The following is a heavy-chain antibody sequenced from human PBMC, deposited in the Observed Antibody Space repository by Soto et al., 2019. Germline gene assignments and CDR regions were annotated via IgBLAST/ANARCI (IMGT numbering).Heavy chain of an antibody. J-gene: IGHJ3*02. CDR3: ARDILYYYDSSGYGRGAFDI. Sequence: QVQLQESGPGLVKPSETLSLTCTVSAGSVSIGSYYWRWIRQPPGKGLEWLGYISYSGITNYNPSLKSRVTISVDTSKNQFSLKLSSVTAADTAVYYCARDILYYYDSSGYGRGAFDIWGQGTMVTVSS. CDR1: AGSVSIGSYY. CDR2: ISYSGIT. D-gene: IGHD3-22*01. V-gene: IGHV4-61*01.